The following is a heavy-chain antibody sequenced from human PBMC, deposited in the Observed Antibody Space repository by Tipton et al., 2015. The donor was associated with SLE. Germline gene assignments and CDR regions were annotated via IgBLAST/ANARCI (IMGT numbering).Heavy chain of an antibody. V-gene: IGHV3-21*01. D-gene: IGHD6-19*01. Sequence: SLRLSCAASGFSFSSYSMNWVRQAPGKGLEWVSSISSSSSYIYYADSVKGRFTISRDNAKNSLYLQMNSLRAEDTAVFYCARGGSSGWLGWFDPWGQGTLVTVSS. CDR3: ARGGSSGWLGWFDP. J-gene: IGHJ5*02. CDR1: GFSFSSYS. CDR2: ISSSSSYI.